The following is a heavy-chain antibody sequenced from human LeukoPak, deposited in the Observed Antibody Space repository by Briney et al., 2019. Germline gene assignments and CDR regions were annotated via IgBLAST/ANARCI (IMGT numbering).Heavy chain of an antibody. CDR2: INHSGST. V-gene: IGHV4-34*01. CDR1: GGSFSGYY. D-gene: IGHD3-22*01. J-gene: IGHJ4*02. Sequence: ETLSLTCAVYGGSFSGYYWSWIRQPPGKGLEWIGEINHSGSTNYNPSLKSRVTISVDTSKNQFSLKLSSVTAADTAVYYCARVPRGTRTYYYDSSGYYGAADYWGQGSLVTVSS. CDR3: ARVPRGTRTYYYDSSGYYGAADY.